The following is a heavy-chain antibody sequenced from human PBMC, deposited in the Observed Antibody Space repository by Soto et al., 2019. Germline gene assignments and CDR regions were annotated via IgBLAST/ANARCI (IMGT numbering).Heavy chain of an antibody. CDR3: AKDLHGGRDGYHCGADS. CDR2: VSYDGSRK. V-gene: IGHV3-30*18. CDR1: GFTFSTYG. D-gene: IGHD5-12*01. J-gene: IGHJ4*02. Sequence: QVQVVESGGGVVQPGRSLTLSCAASGFTFSTYGMHWVRQAPGKGLEWVAIVSYDGSRKHYVDSVKGRFAISRDNSMNTLYLQLNRLRPECTAMYYCAKDLHGGRDGYHCGADSWGQGTLVTVSS.